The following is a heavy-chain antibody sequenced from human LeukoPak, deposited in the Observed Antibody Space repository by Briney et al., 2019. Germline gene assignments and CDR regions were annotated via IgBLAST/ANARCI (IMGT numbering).Heavy chain of an antibody. J-gene: IGHJ4*02. D-gene: IGHD3-10*02. CDR2: AGWAGGTT. CDR1: GFNFDRYT. Sequence: GSLRLSCATSGFNFDRYTIHWVRQAPGKGLEWVSLAGWAGGTTFYSDSVRGRFTISRDSGRKSVYLQMNSLTTDDTAFYSCAKELDTMFFDYWGQGALVTVSS. CDR3: AKELDTMFFDY. V-gene: IGHV3-43*01.